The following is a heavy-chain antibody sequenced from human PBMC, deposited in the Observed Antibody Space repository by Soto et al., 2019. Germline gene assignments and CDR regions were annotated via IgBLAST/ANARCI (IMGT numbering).Heavy chain of an antibody. Sequence: QVQLVQSGAEEKKPGASVKVSCKASGYTFTGYAMHGVRQAPGQRLEWMGWINAGNGNTKYSQKFQGRVTITRDTSASTAYMELSSLRSEDTAVYYCARAVAVAADFDYWGQGTLVTVSS. CDR2: INAGNGNT. CDR3: ARAVAVAADFDY. CDR1: GYTFTGYA. V-gene: IGHV1-3*05. D-gene: IGHD6-19*01. J-gene: IGHJ4*02.